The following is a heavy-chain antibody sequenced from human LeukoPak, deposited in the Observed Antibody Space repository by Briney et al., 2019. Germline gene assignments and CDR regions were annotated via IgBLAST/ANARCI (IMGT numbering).Heavy chain of an antibody. CDR1: GGSISSNY. V-gene: IGHV4-59*08. CDR2: IYYSGST. D-gene: IGHD3-9*01. J-gene: IGHJ4*02. CDR3: ARLGRDYDILTGYYHPPL. Sequence: SQSLCLTPAVSGGSISSNYWRWMRQPQGKGQEWIGYIYYSGSTNYNPSLKSRITISVDTSKNQFSRKLNSVTAADTAVYYCARLGRDYDILTGYYHPPLWGQGTLVTVSS.